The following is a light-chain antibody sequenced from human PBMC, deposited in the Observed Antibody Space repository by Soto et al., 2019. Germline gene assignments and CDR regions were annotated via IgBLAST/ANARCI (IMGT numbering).Light chain of an antibody. CDR1: QSISSY. CDR3: QQIYSTPPHT. J-gene: IGKJ2*01. Sequence: DIQMTQSPSSLSASVGDRVTITCRASQSISSYLNWYQQKPGKAPKLLIYAASSLQSGVPSRFSGSGSGTDYPLTISSLQPEDFATYYCQQIYSTPPHTFGQGTKLEIK. V-gene: IGKV1-39*01. CDR2: AAS.